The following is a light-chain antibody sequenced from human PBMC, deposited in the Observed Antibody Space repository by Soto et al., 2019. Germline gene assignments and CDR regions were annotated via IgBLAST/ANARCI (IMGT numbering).Light chain of an antibody. Sequence: QSVLTQPASVSGSPGRSITISCTGTTDDVGSYNLVSWYQQHPGKAPKLILYEVAKRPSGVSYRFSGSKSGNTASLTISRLQTEDASDYYCCSYGPSGTVEFGGGTKLTVL. CDR2: EVA. CDR1: TDDVGSYNL. J-gene: IGLJ3*02. V-gene: IGLV2-23*02. CDR3: CSYGPSGTVE.